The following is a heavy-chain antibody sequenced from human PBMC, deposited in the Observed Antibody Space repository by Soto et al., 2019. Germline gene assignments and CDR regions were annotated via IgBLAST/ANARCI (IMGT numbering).Heavy chain of an antibody. Sequence: SVKVSCKASGGTFSSYAISWVRQAPGQGREWMGGIIPIFGTANYAQKFQGRVTITADESTSTAYMELSSLRSEDTAVYYCAREGYYYDSSGYNYYGMDVGGQGXTVTVSS. CDR1: GGTFSSYA. J-gene: IGHJ6*02. V-gene: IGHV1-69*13. CDR3: AREGYYYDSSGYNYYGMDV. D-gene: IGHD3-22*01. CDR2: IIPIFGTA.